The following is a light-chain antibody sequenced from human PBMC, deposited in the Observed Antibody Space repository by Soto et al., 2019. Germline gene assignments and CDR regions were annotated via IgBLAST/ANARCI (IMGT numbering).Light chain of an antibody. CDR1: KSNIGSNE. CDR3: AVWDDSVFGKI. V-gene: IGLV1-47*02. CDR2: ADS. Sequence: QSVLTQPPSASVTPGQRVTISCSGSKSNIGSNEVYWYQQLPGTAPKFLIYADSQRPSGVPDRFSASKSGTSASLTISGLRSEDEAEYYCAVWDDSVFGKIFGGGTKLTVL. J-gene: IGLJ2*01.